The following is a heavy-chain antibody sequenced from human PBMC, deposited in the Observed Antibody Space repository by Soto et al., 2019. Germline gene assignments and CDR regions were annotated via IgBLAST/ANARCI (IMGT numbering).Heavy chain of an antibody. CDR3: VIQRSGVVY. J-gene: IGHJ4*02. Sequence: SVKVSCKASGGTFSSYAISWVRQAPGQGLEWMGGIIPIFGTANYAQKFQGRVTITADESTSTAYMDLNRLKSDDTAVYYCVIQRSGVVYWGQGTLVTVSS. V-gene: IGHV1-69*13. D-gene: IGHD2-15*01. CDR2: IIPIFGTA. CDR1: GGTFSSYA.